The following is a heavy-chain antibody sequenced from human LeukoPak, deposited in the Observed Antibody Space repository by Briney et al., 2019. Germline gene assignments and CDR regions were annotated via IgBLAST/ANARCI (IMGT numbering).Heavy chain of an antibody. V-gene: IGHV3-7*01. CDR3: ARAPEGSGSSYYFDY. CDR2: INQDGSEK. D-gene: IGHD3-10*01. Sequence: PGGSLRLSCAASGFTFSSYWMSWLRQAPGKGLEWVANINQDGSEKYYVDSVKGRFTISRDNAKNSLYLQMNSLRAEDTAVYYCARAPEGSGSSYYFDYWGQGTLVTVSS. J-gene: IGHJ4*02. CDR1: GFTFSSYW.